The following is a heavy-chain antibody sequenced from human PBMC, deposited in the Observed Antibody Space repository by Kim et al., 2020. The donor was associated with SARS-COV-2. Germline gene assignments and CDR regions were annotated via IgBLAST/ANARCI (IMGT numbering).Heavy chain of an antibody. V-gene: IGHV1-2*02. CDR1: GYTFTGYY. D-gene: IGHD3-3*01. Sequence: ASVKVSCKASGYTFTGYYIHWVRQAPGQGLEWMGWITPNSGGTNYAQKFQGRVTMTGDTSITTAYMELSSLRSDDTAVYYCARDFWTGFYIPYWGQGTLVTVSS. CDR3: ARDFWTGFYIPY. J-gene: IGHJ4*02. CDR2: ITPNSGGT.